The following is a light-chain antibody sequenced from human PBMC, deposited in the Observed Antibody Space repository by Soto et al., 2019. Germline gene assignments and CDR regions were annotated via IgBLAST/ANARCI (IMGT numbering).Light chain of an antibody. CDR1: NIGSKS. J-gene: IGLJ1*01. Sequence: SSELTQPPSVSVAPGKTARITCGGNNIGSKSVHWYQQKQGQAPVLVIYYDSDRPSGIPERFSGSNSGNTATLTISRVDAGDEADYYCQVWDSSSDHYVFGTGTKLTVL. CDR2: YDS. CDR3: QVWDSSSDHYV. V-gene: IGLV3-21*04.